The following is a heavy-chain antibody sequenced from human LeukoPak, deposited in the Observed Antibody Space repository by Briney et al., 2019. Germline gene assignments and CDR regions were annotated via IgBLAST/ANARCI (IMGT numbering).Heavy chain of an antibody. V-gene: IGHV3-48*01. CDR1: GFTFSSYS. CDR2: ISSSSSTI. Sequence: GGSLRLSCAASGFTFSSYSMNWVRQAPGKGLEWVSYISSSSSTIYYADSVKGRFTISRDNAKNSLYLQMNSLRAEDTAVYYCARGGELVPFDYWGQGTLVTVSS. J-gene: IGHJ4*02. CDR3: ARGGELVPFDY. D-gene: IGHD1-26*01.